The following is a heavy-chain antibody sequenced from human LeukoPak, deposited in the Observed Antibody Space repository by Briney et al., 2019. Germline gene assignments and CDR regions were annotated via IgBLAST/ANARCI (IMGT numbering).Heavy chain of an antibody. J-gene: IGHJ1*01. D-gene: IGHD3-10*01. CDR2: INHSGST. CDR1: GGSFSGYY. V-gene: IGHV4-34*01. CDR3: ARGCNSGFPPSKH. Sequence: SETLSLTCAVYGGSFSGYYWTWICQPPGKGLEWIGEINHSGSTNYNPSLKSRVTISIDTSKNQFSLRLSSVTAADTAVYYCARGCNSGFPPSKHWGQGTLVTVSS.